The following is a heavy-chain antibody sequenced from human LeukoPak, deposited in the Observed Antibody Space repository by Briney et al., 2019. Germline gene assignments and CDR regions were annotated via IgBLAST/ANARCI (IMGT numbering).Heavy chain of an antibody. CDR3: ARGGVTIFGVATPTNWFDP. V-gene: IGHV4-59*01. J-gene: IGHJ5*02. D-gene: IGHD3-3*01. CDR1: GGSISSYF. Sequence: SETLSLTCTVSGGSISSYFWSWIRQPPGKGLVWIGYIHYSGTTNYNPSLKSRVTISVDTSKNQFSLRLTSVTAADTAVYYCARGGVTIFGVATPTNWFDPWGQGTLVTVSS. CDR2: IHYSGTT.